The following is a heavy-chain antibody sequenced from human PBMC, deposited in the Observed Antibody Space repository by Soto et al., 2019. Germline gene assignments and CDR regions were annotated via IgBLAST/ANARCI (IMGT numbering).Heavy chain of an antibody. CDR3: ASEGTADNWFDP. Sequence: SETLSLTCTVSGGSISSSSHHWGWIRQPPGKGLEWIGSIYYSGTTYYNPSLKSRLTISVDTSKNQFSLKLSSVTAADTAVYYCASEGTADNWFDPWGQGTLVTVSS. J-gene: IGHJ5*02. CDR2: IYYSGTT. CDR1: GGSISSSSHH. V-gene: IGHV4-39*01. D-gene: IGHD2-21*02.